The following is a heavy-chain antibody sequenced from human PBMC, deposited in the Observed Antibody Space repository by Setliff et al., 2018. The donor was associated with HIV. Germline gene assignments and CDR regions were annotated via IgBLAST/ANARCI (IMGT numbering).Heavy chain of an antibody. CDR2: IKKDGSDK. J-gene: IGHJ4*02. Sequence: AGGSLRLSCTASEFTFSDYSMSWVRQAPGKGLEWVANIKKDGSDKFYVDSVKGRFAISRDNAKNSLYLQMNSLRADDTAVYYCARAYEIADHYDYWGQGTLVTVSS. CDR1: EFTFSDYS. D-gene: IGHD6-13*01. V-gene: IGHV3-7*03. CDR3: ARAYEIADHYDY.